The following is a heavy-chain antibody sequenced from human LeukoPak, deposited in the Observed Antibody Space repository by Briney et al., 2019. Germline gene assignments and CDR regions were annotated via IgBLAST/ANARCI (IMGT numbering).Heavy chain of an antibody. CDR2: ISAYNGNT. Sequence: GASVKVSCKASGYTFTSYGISWVRQAPGQGLEWMGWISAYNGNTNYAQKLQGRVTMTTDTSTSTAYMELSSLRSEDTAVYYCATSRGYSYGYYLDYWGQGTLVTVSS. CDR1: GYTFTSYG. J-gene: IGHJ4*02. V-gene: IGHV1-18*01. CDR3: ATSRGYSYGYYLDY. D-gene: IGHD5-18*01.